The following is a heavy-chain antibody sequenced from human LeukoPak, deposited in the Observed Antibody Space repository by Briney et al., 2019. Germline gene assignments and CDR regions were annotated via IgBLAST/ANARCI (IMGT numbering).Heavy chain of an antibody. V-gene: IGHV3-9*01. CDR3: AKGGSSWGFNWFDP. CDR1: GFTFDDYA. Sequence: GGSLRLSCAASGFTFDDYAMHWVRQAPGKGLEWVSGISWNSGSIGYADSVKGRFTISRDNAKNSLYLQMNSLRAEDTALYYCAKGGSSWGFNWFDPWGQGTLVTVSS. J-gene: IGHJ5*02. CDR2: ISWNSGSI. D-gene: IGHD6-13*01.